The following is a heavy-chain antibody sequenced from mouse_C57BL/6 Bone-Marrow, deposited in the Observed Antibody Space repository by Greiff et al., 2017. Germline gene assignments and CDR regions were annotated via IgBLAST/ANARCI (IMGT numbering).Heavy chain of an antibody. CDR3: ARRAHYYGSSYGWYFDV. Sequence: QVQLQQPGAELVKPGASVKMSCKASGYTFTSYWITWVKQRPGQGLEWIGDIYPGSGSTTYNEKFKSKATLTVDTSSSTAYMQLSSLTSEDSAVYYCARRAHYYGSSYGWYFDVWGTGTTVTVSS. CDR2: IYPGSGST. CDR1: GYTFTSYW. D-gene: IGHD1-1*01. V-gene: IGHV1-55*01. J-gene: IGHJ1*03.